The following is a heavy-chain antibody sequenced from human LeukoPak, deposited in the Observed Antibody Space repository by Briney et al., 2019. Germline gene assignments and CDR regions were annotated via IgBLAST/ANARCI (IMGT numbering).Heavy chain of an antibody. D-gene: IGHD3-22*01. CDR2: IIPILGIV. CDR3: ARGDDSSGYYHFDY. J-gene: IGHJ4*02. CDR1: GGTFSSYT. Sequence: SVKVFCKASGGTFSSYTISWVRQAPGQGLEWMGRIIPILGIVNYAQKFQGRVTITADKSTSTAYMELSSLRSEDTAVYYCARGDDSSGYYHFDYWGQGTLVTVSS. V-gene: IGHV1-69*02.